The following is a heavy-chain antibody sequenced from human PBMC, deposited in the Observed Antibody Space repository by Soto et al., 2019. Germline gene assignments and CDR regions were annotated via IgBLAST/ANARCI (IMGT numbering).Heavy chain of an antibody. D-gene: IGHD2-15*01. CDR3: ARHASGYFDAFDI. Sequence: PGASLKISCKGYGYSFTTYWIGWVRQMPGKGLEWMGVIYPGDSDTRYSPSFQGQVTISAGKSISTAYLQWSSLKASDTAMYYCARHASGYFDAFDIWGQGTMVTVS. V-gene: IGHV5-51*01. J-gene: IGHJ3*02. CDR1: GYSFTTYW. CDR2: IYPGDSDT.